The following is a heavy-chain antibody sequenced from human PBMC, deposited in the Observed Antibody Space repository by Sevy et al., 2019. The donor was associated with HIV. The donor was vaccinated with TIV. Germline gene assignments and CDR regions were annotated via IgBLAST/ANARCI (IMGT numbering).Heavy chain of an antibody. CDR3: ARQVDNWFDP. J-gene: IGHJ5*02. CDR1: GYTFTYYY. Sequence: ASVKVSCETSGYTFTYYYIHWVRQAPGQGLEWMGWINPSSGGTQYAQKFQGSVSVTSDTSRRTSYMELRRLRSDDTALYYCARQVDNWFDPWGQGTPVTVSS. D-gene: IGHD2-15*01. V-gene: IGHV1-2*02. CDR2: INPSSGGT.